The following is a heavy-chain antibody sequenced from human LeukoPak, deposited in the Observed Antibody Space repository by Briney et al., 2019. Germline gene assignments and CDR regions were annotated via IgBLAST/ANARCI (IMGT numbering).Heavy chain of an antibody. J-gene: IGHJ4*02. Sequence: GGSLRLSCAASGFTFSSCAMYWVRQALGKGLGWVALISDDGSKKYYIDSVGRFTISRDNSKNTVYLQMDSLRVEDTAMYYCAREKCSGGTCYSTVDYWGQGTLVTVSS. CDR3: AREKCSGGTCYSTVDY. CDR2: ISDDGSKK. CDR1: GFTFSSCA. D-gene: IGHD2-15*01. V-gene: IGHV3-30-3*01.